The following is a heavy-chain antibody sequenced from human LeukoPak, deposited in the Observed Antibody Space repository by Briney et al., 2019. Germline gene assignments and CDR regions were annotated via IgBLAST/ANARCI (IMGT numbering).Heavy chain of an antibody. CDR2: ISTSSRYI. CDR3: ARADCSGSTCYLRRSWFDP. J-gene: IGHJ5*02. V-gene: IGHV3-21*01. CDR1: GFTFSSFD. D-gene: IGHD2-2*01. Sequence: GGSLRLSCAASGFTFSSFDMNWVRQAPGKGLEWVSSISTSSRYIYYRDSVKGRFTISRDDAKNSLYLQMNSLGVEDTAVYYCARADCSGSTCYLRRSWFDPWGQGTLVTVSS.